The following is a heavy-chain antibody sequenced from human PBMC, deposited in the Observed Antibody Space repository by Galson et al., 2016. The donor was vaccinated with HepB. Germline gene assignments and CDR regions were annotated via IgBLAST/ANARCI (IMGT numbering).Heavy chain of an antibody. Sequence: SLRLSCAASEFTFTNYWMNWVRQAPGKGLEWVAIIKQDASEKYYVDSVKGRFTISRDNARKSLYLQMDSLTADDTAVYSCAGGRGWLIDHWGQGIVVTVPS. CDR1: EFTFTNYW. J-gene: IGHJ4*02. CDR2: IKQDASEK. V-gene: IGHV3-7*03. D-gene: IGHD6-19*01. CDR3: AGGRGWLIDH.